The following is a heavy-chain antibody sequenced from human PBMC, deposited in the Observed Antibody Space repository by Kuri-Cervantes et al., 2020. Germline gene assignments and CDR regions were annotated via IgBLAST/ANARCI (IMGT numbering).Heavy chain of an antibody. Sequence: GESLKISCAASGFTFSSYAMHWVRQAPGKGREWVAVISYDGSNKYYADSVKGRFTISRDNSKNTLYLQMNSLRAEDTAVYYCARDVYDSSGLFDYWGQGTLVTVSS. CDR2: ISYDGSNK. J-gene: IGHJ4*02. D-gene: IGHD3-22*01. CDR1: GFTFSSYA. V-gene: IGHV3-30-3*01. CDR3: ARDVYDSSGLFDY.